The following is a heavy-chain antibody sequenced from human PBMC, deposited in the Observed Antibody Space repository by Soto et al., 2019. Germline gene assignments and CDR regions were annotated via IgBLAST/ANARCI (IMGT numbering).Heavy chain of an antibody. V-gene: IGHV4-31*03. CDR3: ARDVVPSSSRLRSDEYGMDV. D-gene: IGHD5-12*01. CDR2: IYYSGST. CDR1: GGSISSGGYY. J-gene: IGHJ6*02. Sequence: QVQLQESGPGLVKPSQTLSLTCTVSGGSISSGGYYWSWIRQHPGKGLEWIGYIYYSGSTYYNPSLKRRVTISVDTSKNQFSLKLSSVTAADTAVYYCARDVVPSSSRLRSDEYGMDVWGQGTTVTVSS.